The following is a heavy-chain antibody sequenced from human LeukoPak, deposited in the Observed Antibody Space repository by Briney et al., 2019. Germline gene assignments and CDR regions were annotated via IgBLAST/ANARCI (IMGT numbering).Heavy chain of an antibody. V-gene: IGHV3-66*02. CDR3: AQLPSY. CDR1: GFTVDSHY. J-gene: IGHJ4*02. Sequence: GGSLRLSCAASGFTVDSHYMTWVRQAPGKGLEWVSVIYRDGSTYYADSVKGRFTISRDNPKNTLHLQMNSLIPEGTAVYYCAQLPSYWGQGTLVTVSS. D-gene: IGHD1-7*01. CDR2: IYRDGST.